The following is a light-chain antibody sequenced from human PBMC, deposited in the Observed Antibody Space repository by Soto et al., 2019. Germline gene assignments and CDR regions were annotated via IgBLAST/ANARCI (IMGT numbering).Light chain of an antibody. CDR3: AARDDSLNGPV. Sequence: QAVVTQPPSASGTPGQRVTISCSGSSPNIGSNTVNWYQQLPGTAPKVLIYSNNQRPSGVPDRFSGSKSGTSASLAISGLQSEDEADYYCAARDDSLNGPVFGGGTKLTVL. J-gene: IGLJ2*01. V-gene: IGLV1-44*01. CDR1: SPNIGSNT. CDR2: SNN.